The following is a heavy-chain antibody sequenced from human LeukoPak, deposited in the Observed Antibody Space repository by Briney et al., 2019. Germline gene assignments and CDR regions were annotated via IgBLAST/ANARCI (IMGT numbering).Heavy chain of an antibody. V-gene: IGHV3-11*01. CDR1: GFSFSDYY. CDR2: ISSSGSTI. CDR3: ARDNYVYVWGSYAVY. D-gene: IGHD3-16*01. J-gene: IGHJ4*02. Sequence: AGGSLRLSCAASGFSFSDYYMSWVRQAPGEGLGWVSYISSSGSTIYYADSVKGRFTISRDNAKNSLYLQMNSLRAEDTAVYYCARDNYVYVWGSYAVYWGQGTLVTVSS.